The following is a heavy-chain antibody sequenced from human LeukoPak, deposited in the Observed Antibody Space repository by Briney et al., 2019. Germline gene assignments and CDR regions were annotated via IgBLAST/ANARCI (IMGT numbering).Heavy chain of an antibody. Sequence: LVASVKVSCKASGYTFTGYYMHWVRQAPGQGLEWMGIINPSGGSTSYAQKFQGRVTMTGDMSTSTVYMELSSLRSEDTAVYYCARDGGGGYNFGDFDYWGQGTLVTVSS. D-gene: IGHD5-24*01. V-gene: IGHV1-46*01. J-gene: IGHJ4*02. CDR2: INPSGGST. CDR3: ARDGGGGYNFGDFDY. CDR1: GYTFTGYY.